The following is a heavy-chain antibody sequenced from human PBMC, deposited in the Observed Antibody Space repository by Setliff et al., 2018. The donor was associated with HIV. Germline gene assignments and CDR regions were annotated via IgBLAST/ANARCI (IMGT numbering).Heavy chain of an antibody. CDR2: IYWDDDK. Sequence: SGPTLVNPTQTLTLTCTFSGFSLSTSGVGVGWIRQPPGKALEWLALIYWDDDKRYSPSLKSRLTITKDTSKNQVVLTMTNMDPVDTAAYYCAHTVDTAMALYFDYWGQGTLVTVSS. J-gene: IGHJ4*02. CDR3: AHTVDTAMALYFDY. D-gene: IGHD5-18*01. CDR1: GFSLSTSGVG. V-gene: IGHV2-5*02.